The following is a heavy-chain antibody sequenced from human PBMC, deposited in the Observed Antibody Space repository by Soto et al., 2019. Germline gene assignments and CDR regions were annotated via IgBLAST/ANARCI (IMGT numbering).Heavy chain of an antibody. CDR1: GGSFSGYY. J-gene: IGHJ6*02. D-gene: IGHD3-10*01. V-gene: IGHV4-34*01. CDR2: INHSGST. Sequence: PSETLSLTCAVYGGSFSGYYWSWIRQPPGKGLERIGEINHSGSTNYNPSLKSRVTISVDTSKNQFSLKLSSVTAADTAVYYCARWGGVTMVRGPKYYYYGMEVWGQGTTVTVSS. CDR3: ARWGGVTMVRGPKYYYYGMEV.